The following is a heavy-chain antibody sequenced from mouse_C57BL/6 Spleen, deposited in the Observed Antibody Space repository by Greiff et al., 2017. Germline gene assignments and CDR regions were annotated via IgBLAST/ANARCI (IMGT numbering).Heavy chain of an antibody. CDR1: GYTFTDYE. D-gene: IGHD2-5*01. Sequence: QVQLQQSGAELVRPGASVTLSCKASGYTFTDYEMHWVKQTPVHGLEWIGAIDPGTGGTAYNQKFKGKAILTADKSSSPAYMELRSLTSDDSADYYCTSPPSYYSNSPYYFDYWGQGTTLTVSS. V-gene: IGHV1-15*01. J-gene: IGHJ2*01. CDR3: TSPPSYYSNSPYYFDY. CDR2: IDPGTGGT.